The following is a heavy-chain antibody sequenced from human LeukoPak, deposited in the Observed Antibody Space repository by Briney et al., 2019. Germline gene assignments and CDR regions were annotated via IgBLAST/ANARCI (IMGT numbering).Heavy chain of an antibody. Sequence: PGGSLRLSCAASGFTFDDYAMHWVRQAPGKGLEWVSGISWNSGSIGYADSVKGRFTISRDNAKNSLYLQMNSLRAEDTALYYCAKDIGPYYYGSGSYYNYWGRGTLVTVSS. CDR1: GFTFDDYA. CDR3: AKDIGPYYYGSGSYYNY. D-gene: IGHD3-10*01. V-gene: IGHV3-9*01. J-gene: IGHJ4*02. CDR2: ISWNSGSI.